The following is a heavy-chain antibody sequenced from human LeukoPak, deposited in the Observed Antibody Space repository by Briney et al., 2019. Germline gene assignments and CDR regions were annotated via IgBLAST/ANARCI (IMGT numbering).Heavy chain of an antibody. Sequence: PGGSLRLSGAASGFTFSSYGMHWVRQAPGKGLEWVAVISYDGSNKYYADSVKGRFTISRDNSKNTLYLQMNSLRAEGTAVYYCAKLPSMYCGGDCYTEYFQHWGQGTLVTVSS. CDR2: ISYDGSNK. CDR1: GFTFSSYG. CDR3: AKLPSMYCGGDCYTEYFQH. J-gene: IGHJ1*01. D-gene: IGHD2-21*02. V-gene: IGHV3-30*18.